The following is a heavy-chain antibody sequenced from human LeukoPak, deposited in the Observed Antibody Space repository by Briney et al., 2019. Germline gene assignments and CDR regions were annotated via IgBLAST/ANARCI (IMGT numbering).Heavy chain of an antibody. V-gene: IGHV3-53*01. CDR1: GFTVSSNY. CDR3: ARDASGSSTGLIDS. J-gene: IGHJ4*02. Sequence: PGGSLRLSCAASGFTVSSNYMSWVRQAPGKGLEWVSVIYSGGSTYYADSVKGRFTISRDDAKNSLYLQMNSLRAEDTALYYCARDASGSSTGLIDSWGQGTLVTVSS. D-gene: IGHD1-26*01. CDR2: IYSGGST.